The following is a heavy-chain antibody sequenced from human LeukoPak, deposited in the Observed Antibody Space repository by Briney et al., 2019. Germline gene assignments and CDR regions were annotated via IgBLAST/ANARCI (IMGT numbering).Heavy chain of an antibody. D-gene: IGHD3-9*01. CDR1: GFTFDSYA. CDR3: AKGLRYFDWLLSHFDY. CDR2: ISGSGGTT. V-gene: IGHV3-23*01. J-gene: IGHJ4*02. Sequence: GGSLRLSCVASGFTFDSYALKWVRQAAGKAPEWISAISGSGGTTYYADSVKGRFTISRDNSKNTLYLQMNSLRAEDTAVYYCAKGLRYFDWLLSHFDYWGQGTLVTVSS.